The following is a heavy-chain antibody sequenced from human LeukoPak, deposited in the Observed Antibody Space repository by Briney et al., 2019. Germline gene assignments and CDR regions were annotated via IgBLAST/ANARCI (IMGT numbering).Heavy chain of an antibody. CDR2: IYYSGST. V-gene: IGHV4-59*01. CDR1: GGSISSYY. J-gene: IGHJ4*02. D-gene: IGHD4-23*01. CDR3: ARWRGDYDGYFDY. Sequence: SETLSLTCTVSGGSISSYYWSWIRQPPGKGLEWIGYIYYSGSTNYNPSHKSRVTISVDTSKNQFSLKLSSVTAADTAVYYCARWRGDYDGYFDYWGQGTLVTVSS.